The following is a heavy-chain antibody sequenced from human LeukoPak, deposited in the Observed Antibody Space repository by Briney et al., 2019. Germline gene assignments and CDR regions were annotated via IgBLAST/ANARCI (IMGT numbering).Heavy chain of an antibody. D-gene: IGHD3-22*01. CDR1: GASISGYY. Sequence: SETLSLTCSVSGASISGYYWSWIRQPPGKGLEWIGYIYDSGSTNYNPSLKSRVTISADTSKNQFSLRLSSVTAADTAVYYCARYYYDSSGYYAFDIWGQGTMVTVSS. V-gene: IGHV4-59*01. CDR3: ARYYYDSSGYYAFDI. J-gene: IGHJ3*02. CDR2: IYDSGST.